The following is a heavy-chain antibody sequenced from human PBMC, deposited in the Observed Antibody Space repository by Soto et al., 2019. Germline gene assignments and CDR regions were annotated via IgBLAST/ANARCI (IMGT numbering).Heavy chain of an antibody. CDR2: MNPNSGNI. J-gene: IGHJ4*01. Sequence: QVQLVQSGAEVKKAGASVKVSCKASGYTFISYDINWVRQATGQGLEWMGWMNPNSGNIGYAQKFQGRVTMTRNTSIITAYMELSSLRSEDTAVYYCARAYSSGSYFFDNWGQGTLVTVSS. CDR3: ARAYSSGSYFFDN. V-gene: IGHV1-8*01. D-gene: IGHD3-10*01. CDR1: GYTFISYD.